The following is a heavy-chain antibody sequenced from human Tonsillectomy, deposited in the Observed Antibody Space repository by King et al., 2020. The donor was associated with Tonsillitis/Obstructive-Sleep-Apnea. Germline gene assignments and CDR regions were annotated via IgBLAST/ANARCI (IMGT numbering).Heavy chain of an antibody. CDR2: ISPISSDT. CDR1: GYTFTVYY. Sequence: VQLVQSGAEVKKPGASVKLSCKASGYTFTVYYIHWVRQAPGQGLEWMGWISPISSDTHYAQTFQGRVTMTRDTSISTAYMELNSLRSDDTAVYYCARAGIAVAGRLGDYWGQGTLLTVSS. J-gene: IGHJ4*02. V-gene: IGHV1-2*02. CDR3: ARAGIAVAGRLGDY. D-gene: IGHD6-19*01.